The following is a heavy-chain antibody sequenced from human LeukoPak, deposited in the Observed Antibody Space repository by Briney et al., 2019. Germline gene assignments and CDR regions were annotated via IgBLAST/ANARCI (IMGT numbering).Heavy chain of an antibody. J-gene: IGHJ4*02. D-gene: IGHD1-26*01. Sequence: SETLSLTCTVSGFTVSSSNIYWGWIRQPPGKGLEWIGIIYYSGSTYYNPSLKSRVTISVDTSKNQFSLKLNSVPAADTAVYYCASFKVGATNAFDNWGQGTLVTVSS. CDR1: GFTVSSSNIY. V-gene: IGHV4-39*01. CDR2: IYYSGST. CDR3: ASFKVGATNAFDN.